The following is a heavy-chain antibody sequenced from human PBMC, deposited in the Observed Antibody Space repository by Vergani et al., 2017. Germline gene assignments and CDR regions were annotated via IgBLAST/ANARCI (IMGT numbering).Heavy chain of an antibody. CDR3: ARDRGSDTAMVPYYYYGMDV. V-gene: IGHV4-31*03. CDR2: IYYSGST. Sequence: QVQLQESGPGLVKPSQTLSLTCTVSGGSISSGGYYWSWIRQHPGKGLEWIGYIYYSGSTYYNPSLKSRVTISVDTSKNQFSLKLSSVTAADTAVYYCARDRGSDTAMVPYYYYGMDVWGQGTTVTVSS. D-gene: IGHD5-18*01. J-gene: IGHJ6*02. CDR1: GGSISSGGYY.